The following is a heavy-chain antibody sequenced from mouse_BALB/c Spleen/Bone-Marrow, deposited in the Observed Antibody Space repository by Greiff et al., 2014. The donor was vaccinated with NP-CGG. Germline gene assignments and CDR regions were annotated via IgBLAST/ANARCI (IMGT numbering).Heavy chain of an antibody. CDR1: GLTSSSFA. CDR3: ARSGSSSGYFDY. CDR2: ISSGSSTI. J-gene: IGHJ2*01. D-gene: IGHD1-1*01. Sequence: EVKLVESGGGLVQPGGSRKLSCAASGLTSSSFAMHWVRQAPEKGLEWVAYISSGSSTIYYADTVMGRFTISRDNPKNTLFLQMTSLRSEDTAMYYCARSGSSSGYFDYWGQGTTLTVSS. V-gene: IGHV5-17*02.